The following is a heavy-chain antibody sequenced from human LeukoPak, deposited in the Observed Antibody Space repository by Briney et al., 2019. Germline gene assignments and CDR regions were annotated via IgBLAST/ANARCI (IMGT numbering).Heavy chain of an antibody. Sequence: PGGSLRLSCAASGFTVSSNYMSWVRQAPGKGLEWVSVIYSGGSTYYADSVKGRFTISRDNAKNSLYLQMNSLRAEDTAVYYCARDRVAAAADYYYYYMDVWGKGTTVTVSS. V-gene: IGHV3-53*01. D-gene: IGHD6-13*01. CDR3: ARDRVAAAADYYYYYMDV. J-gene: IGHJ6*03. CDR2: IYSGGST. CDR1: GFTVSSNY.